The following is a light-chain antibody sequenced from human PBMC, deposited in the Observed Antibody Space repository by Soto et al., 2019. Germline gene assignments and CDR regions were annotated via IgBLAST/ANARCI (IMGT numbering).Light chain of an antibody. V-gene: IGKV1-5*01. CDR1: QSIRNS. CDR2: DAS. J-gene: IGKJ1*01. Sequence: DIQMTQSPSTLSAYVGDRVTITCRASQSIRNSLAWYQQRPGKAPKFLIYDASRLESGVPSRFSGSGSGTEFTLTISSLQPDDFATYYCQHYNSYPVSFGQGTKVDI. CDR3: QHYNSYPVS.